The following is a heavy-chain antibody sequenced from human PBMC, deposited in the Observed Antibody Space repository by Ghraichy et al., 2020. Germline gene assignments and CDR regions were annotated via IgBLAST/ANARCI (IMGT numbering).Heavy chain of an antibody. J-gene: IGHJ2*01. D-gene: IGHD3-22*01. V-gene: IGHV3-9*03. CDR3: AEDIGPGDYYDSSGQHWYFDL. CDR1: GFTFDDYA. Sequence: GGSLRLSCAASGFTFDDYAMHWVRQAPGKGLEWVSGISWNSGSIGYADSVKGRFTISRDNAKNSLYLQMNSLRAEDMALYYCAEDIGPGDYYDSSGQHWYFDLWGRGTVVTVSS. CDR2: ISWNSGSI.